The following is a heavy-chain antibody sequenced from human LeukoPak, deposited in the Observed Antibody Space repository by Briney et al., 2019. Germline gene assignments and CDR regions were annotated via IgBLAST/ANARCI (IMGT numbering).Heavy chain of an antibody. V-gene: IGHV3-49*03. CDR2: IRSKAYGGTT. CDR1: GFTFGDYA. CDR3: TRGDYYGSGAPFDY. Sequence: PGGSLRLSCTASGFTFGDYAMSWFRQAPGKGLEWVGFIRSKAYGGTTEYAASVKGRFTISRDDSKSIAYLQMNSLKTEDTAVYYCTRGDYYGSGAPFDYWGQGTLVTVSS. J-gene: IGHJ4*02. D-gene: IGHD3-10*01.